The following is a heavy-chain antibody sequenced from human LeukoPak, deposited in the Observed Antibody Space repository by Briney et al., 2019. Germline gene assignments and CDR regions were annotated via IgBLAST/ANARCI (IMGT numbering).Heavy chain of an antibody. V-gene: IGHV3-21*01. D-gene: IGHD2-2*01. Sequence: PGGSLRLSCTASGFTFSSYGMNWVRQAPGKGLEWVSSISSSSSYIYYADSVKGRFTISRDNAKNSLYLQMNSLRAEDTAVYYCASNNIVVVPAASRAEYFQHWGQGTLVTVSS. CDR1: GFTFSSYG. CDR2: ISSSSSYI. CDR3: ASNNIVVVPAASRAEYFQH. J-gene: IGHJ1*01.